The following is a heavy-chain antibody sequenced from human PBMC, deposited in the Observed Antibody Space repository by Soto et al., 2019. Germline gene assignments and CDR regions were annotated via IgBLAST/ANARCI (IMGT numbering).Heavy chain of an antibody. J-gene: IGHJ6*02. CDR2: ISYDGSNK. CDR1: GFTFSSYA. Sequence: ESGGGVVQPGRSLRLSCAASGFTFSSYAMHWVRQAPGKGLEWVAVISYDGSNKYYADSVKGRFTISRDNSKNTLYLQMNSLRAEDTAVYYCARVIEVPAAIPDYYYYYGMDVWGQGTTVTVSS. D-gene: IGHD2-2*02. CDR3: ARVIEVPAAIPDYYYYYGMDV. V-gene: IGHV3-30-3*01.